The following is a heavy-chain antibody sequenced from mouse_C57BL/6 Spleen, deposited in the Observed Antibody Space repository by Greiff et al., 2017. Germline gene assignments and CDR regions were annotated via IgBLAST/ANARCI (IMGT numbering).Heavy chain of an antibody. Sequence: VESGGGLVKPGGSLKLSCAASGFTFSDYGMHWVRQAPEKGLEWVAYISSGSSTIYYADTVKGRFTISRDNAKNTLFLQMTSLRSEDTAMYYCARDDYYGSSHWYFDVWGTGTTVTVSS. V-gene: IGHV5-17*01. CDR2: ISSGSSTI. J-gene: IGHJ1*03. CDR1: GFTFSDYG. D-gene: IGHD1-1*01. CDR3: ARDDYYGSSHWYFDV.